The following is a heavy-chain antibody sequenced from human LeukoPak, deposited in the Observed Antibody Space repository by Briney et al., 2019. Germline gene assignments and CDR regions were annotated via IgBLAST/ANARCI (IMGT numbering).Heavy chain of an antibody. D-gene: IGHD1-26*01. CDR1: GFTFSNYW. J-gene: IGHJ4*02. CDR3: ATAKWELPFDD. V-gene: IGHV3-74*01. Sequence: TGGSLRLSCAASGFTFSNYWMHWVRQAPGKGLVWVSRINSDGGSTTYADSVQGRFTISRDNAENTLYLQMNSLRAEDTALYYCATAKWELPFDDWGQGTLVTVSS. CDR2: INSDGGST.